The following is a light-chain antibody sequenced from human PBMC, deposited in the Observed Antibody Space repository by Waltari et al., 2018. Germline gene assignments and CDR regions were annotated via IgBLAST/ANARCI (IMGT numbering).Light chain of an antibody. CDR1: SSNIGSNY. CDR3: AAWDDSLV. CDR2: RNN. V-gene: IGLV1-47*01. J-gene: IGLJ3*02. Sequence: QSVLTQPPSASGTPGQRVTISCSGRSSNIGSNYVYWYQQLPGTAPKLLIYRNNRRPSGVPDRFSGSKSGPSASLAISGLRSEDEADYYCAAWDDSLVFGGGTKLTVL.